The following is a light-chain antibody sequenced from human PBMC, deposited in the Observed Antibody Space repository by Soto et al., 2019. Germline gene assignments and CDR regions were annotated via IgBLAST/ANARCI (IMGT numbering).Light chain of an antibody. CDR1: QSISTS. V-gene: IGKV1-5*03. CDR3: QHCDSYWT. CDR2: KAS. Sequence: DIQMTQSPSTLSASVGDRVTITCRASQSISTSLAWYQQKPGKAPKVLLYKASSLESGVPSRFRGSGSGTEFTLTISSMQPDYFATYYCQHCDSYWTFGHWTKVEIK. J-gene: IGKJ1*01.